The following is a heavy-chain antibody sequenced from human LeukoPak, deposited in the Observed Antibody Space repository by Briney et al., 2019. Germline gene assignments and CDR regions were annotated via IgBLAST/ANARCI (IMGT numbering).Heavy chain of an antibody. CDR3: AGRKLELRKRYFDY. Sequence: PGGSLRLSCAASGFTFSSYWMSWIRQPPGKGLEWIGEINHSGSTNYNPSLKSRVTISVDTSKNQFSLKLSSVTAADTAVYYCAGRKLELRKRYFDYWGQGTLVTVSS. J-gene: IGHJ4*02. D-gene: IGHD1-7*01. CDR2: INHSGST. CDR1: GFTFSSYW. V-gene: IGHV4-34*08.